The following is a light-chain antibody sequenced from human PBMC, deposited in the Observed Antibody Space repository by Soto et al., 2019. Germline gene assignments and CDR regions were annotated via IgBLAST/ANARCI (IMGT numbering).Light chain of an antibody. V-gene: IGKV3-11*01. J-gene: IGKJ5*01. Sequence: EIMMTQSPATLSVSPGERATLSCRASQSVSSYLAWYQQKPGQAPRLLIYDASNRATGIPARFSGSGSGTDFTLTISSLEPEDAAVYYCQQRSNWPPITFGQGTRLEIK. CDR3: QQRSNWPPIT. CDR1: QSVSSY. CDR2: DAS.